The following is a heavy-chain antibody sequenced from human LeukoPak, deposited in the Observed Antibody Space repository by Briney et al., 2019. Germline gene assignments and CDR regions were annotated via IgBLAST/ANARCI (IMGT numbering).Heavy chain of an antibody. J-gene: IGHJ5*02. CDR3: ARLGYCSSVRCYT. V-gene: IGHV1-69*06. Sequence: GASVKVSCKASGGTFSNYAISWVRQAPGQGLGWMGEIIPMFGTTKYAQKFQGRVTITADKSTSTAYMELSSLRFEDTAVYYCARLGYCSSVRCYTWGQGTLVTVSS. CDR2: IIPMFGTT. CDR1: GGTFSNYA. D-gene: IGHD2-2*01.